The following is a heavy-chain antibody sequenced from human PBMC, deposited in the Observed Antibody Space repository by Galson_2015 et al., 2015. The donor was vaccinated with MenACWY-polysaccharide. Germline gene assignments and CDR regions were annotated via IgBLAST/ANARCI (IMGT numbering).Heavy chain of an antibody. CDR1: RGSIISYY. D-gene: IGHD5-12*01. V-gene: IGHV4-4*07. CDR2: ISTSGST. J-gene: IGHJ4*02. CDR3: ARVEYNGYESHSKY. Sequence: SETLSLTCTVSRGSIISYYWTWIRQPAGKGLEWIGRISTSGSTTYNPSLKSRVTMSIDMSNNQISLRLTSATAADTAMYFCARVEYNGYESHSKYWGPGILVTVSS.